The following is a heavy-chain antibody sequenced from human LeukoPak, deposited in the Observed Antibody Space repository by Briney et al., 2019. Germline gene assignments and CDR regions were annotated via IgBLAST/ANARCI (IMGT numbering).Heavy chain of an antibody. CDR2: IIPIFGTA. D-gene: IGHD2-2*02. Sequence: GASVKVSCKASGGTFSSYAISWVRQAPGQGLEWMGGIIPIFGTANYAQKFQGRVTITADESTSTAYMELSSLRSEDTAVYYCARADGYCSSTSCYTGGGDYWGQGTLVTVSS. CDR3: ARADGYCSSTSCYTGGGDY. CDR1: GGTFSSYA. V-gene: IGHV1-69*13. J-gene: IGHJ4*02.